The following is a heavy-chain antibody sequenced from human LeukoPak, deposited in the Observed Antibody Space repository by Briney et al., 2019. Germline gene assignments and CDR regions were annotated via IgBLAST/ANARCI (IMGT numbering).Heavy chain of an antibody. D-gene: IGHD4-23*01. CDR3: VRDSGWELRHFFFDD. J-gene: IGHJ4*02. Sequence: ASVKVSCKASGYTFTSYIINWVRRAPGQGLEWMGWISPSNGDTSYAQKVQDRVTMTTDTSTTTVYMELRSLGSDDTAIYYCVRDSGWELRHFFFDDWGQGTLVTVSS. CDR1: GYTFTSYI. V-gene: IGHV1-18*04. CDR2: ISPSNGDT.